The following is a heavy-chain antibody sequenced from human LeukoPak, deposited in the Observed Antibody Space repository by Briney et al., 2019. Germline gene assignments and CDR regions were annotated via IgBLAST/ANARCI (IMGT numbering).Heavy chain of an antibody. V-gene: IGHV3-48*01. CDR3: ARRFDI. J-gene: IGHJ3*02. CDR1: GFTFSSYS. CDR2: ISSSSSTI. Sequence: GGSLRLSCAASGFTFSSYSMNWVRQAPGKGLEWVSYISSSSSTIDYADSVKGRFTISGDNAKNSLYLQMNSLRAEDTAVYYCARRFDIWGQGKMVTVSS.